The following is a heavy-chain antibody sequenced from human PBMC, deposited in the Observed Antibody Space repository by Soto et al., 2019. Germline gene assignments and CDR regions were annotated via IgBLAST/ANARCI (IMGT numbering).Heavy chain of an antibody. V-gene: IGHV2-5*02. D-gene: IGHD2-2*01. CDR2: ISWDGEK. CDR1: GFSLNTRGVG. CDR3: SEKDGQLMTGEYFFDY. J-gene: IGHJ4*02. Sequence: SGPTLVNPTQTLTLTCTFSGFSLNTRGVGVGWIRQPPGKALEWLALISWDGEKRYSPSLKSRLTITKDTSENQVVLTMTNMERAEDTTFYYSEKDGQLMTGEYFFDYWGQGTLVTVSS.